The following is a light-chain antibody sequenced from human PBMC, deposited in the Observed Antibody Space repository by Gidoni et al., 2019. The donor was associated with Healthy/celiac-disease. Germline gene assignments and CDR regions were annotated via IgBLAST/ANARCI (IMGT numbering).Light chain of an antibody. CDR3: QSYASSLSAWV. CDR1: SSNIGAGYD. J-gene: IGLJ3*02. V-gene: IGLV1-40*01. Sequence: QSVLTQPPHVPAAPGQTVTIAFTGSSSNIGAGYDVHWYQELPGTAPKPLIDGHTNRPAGSPDRFSGSKSGTSASLAITGLQAEDEADYYCQSYASSLSAWVFGGGTKLTV. CDR2: GHT.